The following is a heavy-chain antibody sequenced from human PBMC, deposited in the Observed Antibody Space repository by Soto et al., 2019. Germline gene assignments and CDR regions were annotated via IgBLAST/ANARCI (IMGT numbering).Heavy chain of an antibody. V-gene: IGHV4-39*01. CDR2: IYYSGST. CDR3: ARLWDVGAGDY. Sequence: PSETLSLTCTVSGGFISSSSYYWGWIRQPPGKGLEWIGSIYYSGSTYYNPSLKSRVTISVDTSKNQFSLKLNSVTAADTAVYYCARLWDVGAGDYWGQGTLVNVSS. CDR1: GGFISSSSYY. D-gene: IGHD3-10*01. J-gene: IGHJ4*02.